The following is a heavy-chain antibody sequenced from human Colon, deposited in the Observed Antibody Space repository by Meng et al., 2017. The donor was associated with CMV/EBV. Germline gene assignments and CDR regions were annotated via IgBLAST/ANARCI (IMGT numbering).Heavy chain of an antibody. D-gene: IGHD4-17*01. Sequence: GLLVESGGGLVQPGGSLRLSCAASGFSFSNFWMHWVRLVPGKGLVWISRLDSGETWRSYADSVKGRFTISRDNAKNTLYLQMNSLGGDDTAVYYCAKVADYADFVMEYWGQGTLVTVSS. CDR3: AKVADYADFVMEY. CDR2: LDSGETWR. CDR1: GFSFSNFW. J-gene: IGHJ4*02. V-gene: IGHV3-74*01.